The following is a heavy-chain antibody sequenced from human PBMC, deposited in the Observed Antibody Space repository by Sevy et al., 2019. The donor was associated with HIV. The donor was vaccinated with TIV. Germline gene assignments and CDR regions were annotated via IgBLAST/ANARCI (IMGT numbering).Heavy chain of an antibody. J-gene: IGHJ6*03. V-gene: IGHV3-23*01. CDR2: ISGSGTRT. D-gene: IGHD3-22*01. Sequence: GGSLRLSCAVSGFSFDSYGMTWVRQAPGKGLEWVSAISGSGTRTYYADSVKGRFIISRDNSKNTLDLQMNSLRAEDTAIYYCGKGWVGHYDPDEIAYYFYYYNMDVWGKGTTVTVSS. CDR1: GFSFDSYG. CDR3: GKGWVGHYDPDEIAYYFYYYNMDV.